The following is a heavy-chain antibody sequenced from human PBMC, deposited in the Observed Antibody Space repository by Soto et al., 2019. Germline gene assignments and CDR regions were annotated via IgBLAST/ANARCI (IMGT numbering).Heavy chain of an antibody. J-gene: IGHJ4*02. CDR2: IKSKNDGGTT. D-gene: IGHD6-19*01. V-gene: IGHV3-15*07. CDR1: GFTFSNAW. CDR3: TTDKTGYSSGWKLLENDY. Sequence: GSLRLSCAASGFTFSNAWMNWVRQAPGKGLEWVGRIKSKNDGGTTDYAAPVKGRFTISRDDSKKTLNLQMNSLKTEDTAVYYCTTDKTGYSSGWKLLENDYWGQGT.